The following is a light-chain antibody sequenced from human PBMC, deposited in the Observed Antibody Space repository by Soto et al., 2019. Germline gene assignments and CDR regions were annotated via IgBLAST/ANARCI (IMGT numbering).Light chain of an antibody. J-gene: IGKJ4*01. V-gene: IGKV3-20*01. CDR3: QQYSGPPPLT. Sequence: ENVLTQSPGTLSLSPGERATLSCRASQSISSSYLAWYQQKPGHPPRLLIYGASNRATGIPDRFSGSGSGTEFTLTISRLEPEDFAVYYCQQYSGPPPLTFGGGTKVEIK. CDR2: GAS. CDR1: QSISSSY.